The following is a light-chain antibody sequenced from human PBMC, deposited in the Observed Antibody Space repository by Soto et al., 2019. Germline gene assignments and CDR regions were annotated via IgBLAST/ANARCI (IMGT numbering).Light chain of an antibody. J-gene: IGKJ4*01. Sequence: DIQLTQSPSVLSASVGDRVTITCRASQAINTYLAWYQHKPGKAPHLLIYAASTLESGVPSRFSGSGSGTEVSLTTTSLQPEDFVASYCQQHDNFRLTFGGGTKVELK. CDR1: QAINTY. CDR2: AAS. CDR3: QQHDNFRLT. V-gene: IGKV1-9*01.